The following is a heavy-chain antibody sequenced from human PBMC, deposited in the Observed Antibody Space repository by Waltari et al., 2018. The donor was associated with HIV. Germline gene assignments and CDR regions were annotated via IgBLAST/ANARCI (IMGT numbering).Heavy chain of an antibody. CDR3: ARHPRTNLDYGDY. Sequence: QLQLQESGPGLVKPSETLSLTCTVSGGSISSSSHYWGWIRQPPGKGLEWIGSIYYRGSTYYNPSLKSRVTISVDTSKNQFSLKLSSGTAADTAVYYCARHPRTNLDYGDYWGQGTLVTVSS. D-gene: IGHD2-8*01. J-gene: IGHJ4*02. CDR1: GGSISSSSHY. CDR2: IYYRGST. V-gene: IGHV4-39*01.